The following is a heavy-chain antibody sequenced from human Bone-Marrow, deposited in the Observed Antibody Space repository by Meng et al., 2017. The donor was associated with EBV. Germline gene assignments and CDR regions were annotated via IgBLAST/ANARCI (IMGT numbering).Heavy chain of an antibody. CDR1: GFTFSSYA. CDR3: AREGYDSSGPGTYYFDI. Sequence: QVQLVESGGGVVQPGRSLRLSCAASGFTFSSYAMHWVRQAPGKGLEWVAVISYDGSNKYYADSVKGRFTISRDNSKNTLYLQMNSLRAEDTAVYYCAREGYDSSGPGTYYFDIWGRGTLVTVAS. CDR2: ISYDGSNK. V-gene: IGHV3-30-3*01. D-gene: IGHD3-22*01. J-gene: IGHJ2*01.